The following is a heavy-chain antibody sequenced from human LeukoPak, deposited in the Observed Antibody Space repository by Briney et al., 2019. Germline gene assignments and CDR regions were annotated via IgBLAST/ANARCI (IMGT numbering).Heavy chain of an antibody. CDR2: ISGSGGST. D-gene: IGHD4-17*01. CDR1: GFTFSSYA. Sequence: GGSLRLSCAASGFTFSSYAMSWVRQAPGKGLEWVSSISGSGGSTYYADSVKGRFIISRDNSKNTLYLQMNSLTAEDTAVYYCAKSDYGDYFDFWGQGTLVTVSS. J-gene: IGHJ4*02. V-gene: IGHV3-23*01. CDR3: AKSDYGDYFDF.